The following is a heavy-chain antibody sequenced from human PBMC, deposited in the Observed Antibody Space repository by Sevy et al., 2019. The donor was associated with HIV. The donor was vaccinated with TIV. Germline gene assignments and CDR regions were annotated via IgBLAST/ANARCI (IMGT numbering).Heavy chain of an antibody. CDR1: GGSISSSSYY. V-gene: IGHV4-39*01. CDR2: IYYSGST. CDR3: ADGSDSSGYYAYFDY. Sequence: SETLSLTCTVSGGSISSSSYYWGWIRQPPGKGLEWIGSIYYSGSTYYNPSLQSRVTISVDTSKNQFSLKLSSVTAADTAVYYCADGSDSSGYYAYFDYWGQGTLVTVSS. D-gene: IGHD3-22*01. J-gene: IGHJ4*02.